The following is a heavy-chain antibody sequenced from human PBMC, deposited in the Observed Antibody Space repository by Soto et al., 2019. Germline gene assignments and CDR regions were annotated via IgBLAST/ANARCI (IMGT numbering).Heavy chain of an antibody. D-gene: IGHD6-13*01. CDR2: IYYSGNT. CDR1: GGSLCSSSYY. Sequence: PSQTLSLTCTVSGGSLCSSSYYWGWIRQSPGKGLEWIGNIYYSGNTFYNPSLKSRVTISVETSKKQFYLHLSSVTAADTAIFYCASIAAPGTTHFDFWGQGTLVTVSS. J-gene: IGHJ4*02. V-gene: IGHV4-39*01. CDR3: ASIAAPGTTHFDF.